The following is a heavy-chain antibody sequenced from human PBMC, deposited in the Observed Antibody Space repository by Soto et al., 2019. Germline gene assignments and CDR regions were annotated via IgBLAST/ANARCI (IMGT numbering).Heavy chain of an antibody. CDR1: GDSISSDKW. CDR3: ARQTRPAAGGFGMDV. J-gene: IGHJ6*02. V-gene: IGHV4-4*02. Sequence: SDTLSLTCAVSGDSISSDKWWSCLRQPPGKGLEWIGEINHSGSTNYNPSLKSRVTISVDTSKNQFSLKLSSVTAADTAVYYCARQTRPAAGGFGMDVWGQGTTVTVSS. CDR2: INHSGST. D-gene: IGHD6-13*01.